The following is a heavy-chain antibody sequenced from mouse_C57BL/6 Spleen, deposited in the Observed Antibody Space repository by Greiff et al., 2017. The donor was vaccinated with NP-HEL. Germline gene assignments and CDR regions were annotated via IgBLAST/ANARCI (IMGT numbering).Heavy chain of an antibody. D-gene: IGHD2-4*01. Sequence: EVQVVESGGDLVKPGGSLKLSCAASGFTFSSYGMSWVRQTPDKRLEWVATISSGGSYTYYPDSVKGRFTISRDNAKNTLYLQMSSLKSEDTAMYYCARNIYYDYDDGYFDNWGQGTTLTVSS. J-gene: IGHJ2*01. CDR2: ISSGGSYT. CDR1: GFTFSSYG. V-gene: IGHV5-6*01. CDR3: ARNIYYDYDDGYFDN.